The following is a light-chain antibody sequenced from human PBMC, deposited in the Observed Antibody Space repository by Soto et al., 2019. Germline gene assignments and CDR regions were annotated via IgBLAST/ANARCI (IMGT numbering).Light chain of an antibody. V-gene: IGKV3-15*01. J-gene: IGKJ1*01. CDR1: QSISSN. CDR3: QQYNNWPGT. Sequence: EIVLTQSPGTLSLSPGERATLSCRASQSISSNYLAWYQQKPGQAPRLLIYGASTRATGIPARFSGSGSGTEFTLTIRSLQSEDFAVYYCQQYNNWPGTFGQGTKVDIK. CDR2: GAS.